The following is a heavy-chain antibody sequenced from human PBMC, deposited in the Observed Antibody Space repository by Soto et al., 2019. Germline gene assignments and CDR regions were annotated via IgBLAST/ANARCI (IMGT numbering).Heavy chain of an antibody. V-gene: IGHV4-4*07. CDR3: ARGLREGAFTSFDQ. D-gene: IGHD3-3*02. J-gene: IGHJ4*02. CDR2: MDYRGSS. Sequence: QVQLQESGPGLVKPSETLSLTCTVSGGSISSLYLSWIRQAAGKGLEWIGRMDYRGSSNHNLSLKSRVTMSVDTPRNQFSLKLSSVTAADTAVYYCARGLREGAFTSFDQWGQGTLVTVSS. CDR1: GGSISSLY.